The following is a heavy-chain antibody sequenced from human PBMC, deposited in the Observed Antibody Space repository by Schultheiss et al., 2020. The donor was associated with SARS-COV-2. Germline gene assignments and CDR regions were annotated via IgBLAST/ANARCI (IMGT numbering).Heavy chain of an antibody. CDR2: IYYSGST. CDR3: ARHPYIVVVVAATPGDYYYGMDV. Sequence: SETLSLTCTVSGGSISSSSYYWGWIRQPPGKGLEWIGSIYYSGSTYYNPSLKSRVTISVDTSKNQFSLKLSPVTAADTAVYYCARHPYIVVVVAATPGDYYYGMDVWGQGTTVTVSS. J-gene: IGHJ6*02. CDR1: GGSISSSSYY. D-gene: IGHD2-15*01. V-gene: IGHV4-39*01.